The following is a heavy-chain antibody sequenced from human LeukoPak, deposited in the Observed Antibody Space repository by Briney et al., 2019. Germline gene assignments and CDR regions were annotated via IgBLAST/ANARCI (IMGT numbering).Heavy chain of an antibody. J-gene: IGHJ4*02. CDR1: GFTVSSNF. CDR2: IYSDGRT. Sequence: GGSLRLSCAASGFTVSSNFMSWVRPALGKGVEWVSVIYSDGRTHSADSVKARSTNSRDNSKNTLNLQMSSLRAEDTAVYYCARSIAARYFDYWGQGTLVTVSS. D-gene: IGHD6-6*01. CDR3: ARSIAARYFDY. V-gene: IGHV3-66*01.